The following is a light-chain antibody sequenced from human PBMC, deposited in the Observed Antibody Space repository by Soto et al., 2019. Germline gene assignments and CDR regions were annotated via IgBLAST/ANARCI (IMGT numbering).Light chain of an antibody. J-gene: IGLJ1*01. CDR3: CSYAGGSPFYV. CDR2: EVS. CDR1: SSDFGNNDL. Sequence: QSVLAQPASVSGSPGQSITISCTGTSSDFGNNDLVSLYQHHPGKAPKFMIYEVSKWPSGVSNRFSCSKSGNTASLTISGLQAEDEADYYCCSYAGGSPFYVFGTGTKVTVL. V-gene: IGLV2-23*02.